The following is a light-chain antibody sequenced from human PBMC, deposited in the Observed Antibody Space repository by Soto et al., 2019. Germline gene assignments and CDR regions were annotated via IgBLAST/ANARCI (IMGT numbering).Light chain of an antibody. CDR2: GAS. V-gene: IGKV3-20*01. J-gene: IGKJ2*03. CDR1: QSVRSNY. Sequence: EIVLTQSPGTLSLSPGERATLSCRASQSVRSNYVAWYQQKPGQPPRLLIYGASSGATGIPDRFTGSGSGTDFTLTINRLEPEDFAVYYCQQYGSPPYSFGQATKLDI. CDR3: QQYGSPPYS.